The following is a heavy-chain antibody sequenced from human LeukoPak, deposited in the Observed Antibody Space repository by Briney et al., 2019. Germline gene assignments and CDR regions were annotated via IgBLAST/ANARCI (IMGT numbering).Heavy chain of an antibody. CDR2: ISSSSSYI. Sequence: GGSLRLSCAASGFTFSSYSMNWVRQAPGKGLEWVSSISSSSSYIYYADSVKGRFTISRDNAKNLLYLQMKSLRPEDSAVYYCARDVFSWNAFEIWGQGAMVTVSS. CDR1: GFTFSSYS. J-gene: IGHJ3*02. V-gene: IGHV3-21*06. D-gene: IGHD2/OR15-2a*01. CDR3: ARDVFSWNAFEI.